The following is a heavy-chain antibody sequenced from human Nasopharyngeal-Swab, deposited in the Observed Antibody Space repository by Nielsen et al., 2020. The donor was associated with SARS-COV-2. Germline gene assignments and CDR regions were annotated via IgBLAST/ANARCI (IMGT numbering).Heavy chain of an antibody. CDR2: IYYSGST. CDR3: AREGRGIAAPGLDY. V-gene: IGHV4-39*07. D-gene: IGHD6-13*01. Sequence: GSLRLSCSVSGGSISSSSYYWGWIRQPPGKGLEWIGSIYYSGSTYYNPSLKGRVTISIDTSKNHFSLKLSSVTAADTAVYYCAREGRGIAAPGLDYWGQGTLVTVSS. CDR1: GGSISSSSYY. J-gene: IGHJ4*02.